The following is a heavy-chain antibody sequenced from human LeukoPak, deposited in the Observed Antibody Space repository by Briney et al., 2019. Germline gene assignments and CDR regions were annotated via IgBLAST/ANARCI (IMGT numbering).Heavy chain of an antibody. CDR1: GFTFSSYS. V-gene: IGHV3-21*04. D-gene: IGHD6-6*01. Sequence: GGSLRLSCAASGFTFSSYSMNWVRQAPGKGLEWVSSISSSSSYMYYADSVKGRFTISRDNAKNSLYLEMNTLRAEDTAVYYCARGRSSSAPYDYWGQGTLVTVSS. CDR2: ISSSSSYM. CDR3: ARGRSSSAPYDY. J-gene: IGHJ4*02.